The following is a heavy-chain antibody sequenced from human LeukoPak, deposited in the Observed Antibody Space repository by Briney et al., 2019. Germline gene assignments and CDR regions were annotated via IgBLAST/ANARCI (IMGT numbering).Heavy chain of an antibody. CDR1: GGSIRRSAYY. D-gene: IGHD3-3*01. Sequence: SETPSLTCTVSGGSIRRSAYYWGWIRQPPGKGLEWIGRIYYGGSTYYNPSLKSRVTISIDTSKNQFSLNLTSVTAAASGVYYCAKSSGMVIHNWFDSWGQGTLVTVSS. CDR2: IYYGGST. J-gene: IGHJ5*01. CDR3: AKSSGMVIHNWFDS. V-gene: IGHV4-39*05.